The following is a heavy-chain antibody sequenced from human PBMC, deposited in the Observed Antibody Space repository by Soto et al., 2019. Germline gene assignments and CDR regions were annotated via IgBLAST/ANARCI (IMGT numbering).Heavy chain of an antibody. CDR2: IYCSVST. CDR3: ARGDGDRHDGNGYLGRH. Sequence: SETLSLTCTVAGVSLSRYWWIWIRRPPGKGLEWIGYIYCSVSTNYNPSLKSRVTISVDTSKNQFSLKLSSVTAEDTAVYFCARGDGDRHDGNGYLGRHWGQGTLVTVSS. J-gene: IGHJ4*02. V-gene: IGHV4-59*08. CDR1: GVSLSRYW. D-gene: IGHD3-22*01.